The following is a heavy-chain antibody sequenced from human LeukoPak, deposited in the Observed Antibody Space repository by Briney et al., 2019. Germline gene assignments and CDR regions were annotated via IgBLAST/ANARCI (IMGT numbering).Heavy chain of an antibody. CDR3: AKDSYDSSGYYLPDFDY. J-gene: IGHJ4*02. D-gene: IGHD3-22*01. Sequence: PGGSLRLSCAASGFTFDDYAMHWVRQAPGKGLEWVSLISGDGGSTYYADSVKGRFTISRDNSKNSLYLQMNSLRTEDTALYYCAKDSYDSSGYYLPDFDYWGQGTLATVSS. CDR2: ISGDGGST. CDR1: GFTFDDYA. V-gene: IGHV3-43*02.